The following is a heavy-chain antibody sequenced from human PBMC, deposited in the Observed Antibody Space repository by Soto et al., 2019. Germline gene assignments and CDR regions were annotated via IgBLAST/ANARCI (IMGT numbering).Heavy chain of an antibody. Sequence: EVQLVESGGGLVQPGGSLRLSCAASGFTFSSYWMHWVRQAPGKGLEWVSRMNMDGNRISYVDSVKGRCTISRDNAKNTFYMEMNSXRXXXXXXXXXXXXXXXXXXXXXXLGRHWGQGSLVTVSS. CDR3: XXXXXXXXXXXXXLGRH. V-gene: IGHV3-74*01. J-gene: IGHJ4*02. CDR2: MNMDGNRI. CDR1: GFTFSSYW.